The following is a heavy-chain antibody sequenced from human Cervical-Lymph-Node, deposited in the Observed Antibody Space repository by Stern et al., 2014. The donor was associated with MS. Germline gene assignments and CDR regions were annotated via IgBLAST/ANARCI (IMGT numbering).Heavy chain of an antibody. CDR2: ISWDGGST. J-gene: IGHJ4*02. Sequence: EVQLVESGGALVQPGGSLRLSCAASGFTFDDYSMHWVRHAPGKGLEWVSLISWDGGSTYYADSVKGRFTISRDNSDNSLHLQMNGLRTEDTAFYYCAKTLLRFSEYGSWLGSWGQGTLVTVSS. D-gene: IGHD3-3*01. V-gene: IGHV3-43*01. CDR3: AKTLLRFSEYGSWLGS. CDR1: GFTFDDYS.